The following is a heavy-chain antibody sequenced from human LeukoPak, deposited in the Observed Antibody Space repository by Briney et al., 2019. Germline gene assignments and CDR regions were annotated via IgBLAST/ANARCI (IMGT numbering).Heavy chain of an antibody. D-gene: IGHD6-19*01. CDR2: IKGDGSEK. CDR3: VRQAGVS. V-gene: IGHV3-7*01. J-gene: IGHJ5*02. CDR1: GFSIGNYW. Sequence: GGSLRLSCAASGFSIGNYWMTWVRQAPGKGLECVANIKGDGSEKNYVDSVKGRFTISRDNAKNSLYLQVNSLRAEDTAVYYCVRQAGVSWGQGTLVTVSS.